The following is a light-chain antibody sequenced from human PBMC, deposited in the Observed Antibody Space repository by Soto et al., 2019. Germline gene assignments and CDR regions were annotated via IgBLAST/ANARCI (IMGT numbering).Light chain of an antibody. CDR3: QSYDSSLSGWV. CDR1: SSKIGAGYD. J-gene: IGLJ3*02. Sequence: QSVLTQPPSVSGAPGQRVTISCTGSSSKIGAGYDVHWYQQLPGTAPKHLIYGNTNRPSGVPDRFSGSKSGTSASLAITGLQAEDEADYYCQSYDSSLSGWVFGGATKLTVL. V-gene: IGLV1-40*01. CDR2: GNT.